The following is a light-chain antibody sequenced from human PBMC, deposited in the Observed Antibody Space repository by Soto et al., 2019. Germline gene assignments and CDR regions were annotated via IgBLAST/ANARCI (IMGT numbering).Light chain of an antibody. J-gene: IGKJ4*01. Sequence: AIQITQCPSSLSASVGDRVTITVRASQDISNGLGWYQQKPGKAPKLLIYGASTLQSGVPSRFSGSGSGTDFTLTISSLQPEDSASYYCLQDHEHRTLCAGTKVDIK. CDR1: QDISNG. V-gene: IGKV1-6*01. CDR3: LQDHEHRT. CDR2: GAS.